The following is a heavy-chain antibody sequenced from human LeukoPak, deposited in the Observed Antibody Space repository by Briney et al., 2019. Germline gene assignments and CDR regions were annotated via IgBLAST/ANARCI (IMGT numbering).Heavy chain of an antibody. CDR2: ISGSGDDT. CDR1: GFTFSIYA. CDR3: AKVGKKDLLFPFQH. Sequence: QSGGSLRLSCAASGFTFSIYAMSWVRQAPGKRLEWVSSISGSGDDTRYADCVMGRFTISRDNSKNTLYLQMNSLRAEDTAVYYCAKVGKKDLLFPFQHWGQGTLVTVSS. D-gene: IGHD7-27*01. J-gene: IGHJ1*01. V-gene: IGHV3-23*01.